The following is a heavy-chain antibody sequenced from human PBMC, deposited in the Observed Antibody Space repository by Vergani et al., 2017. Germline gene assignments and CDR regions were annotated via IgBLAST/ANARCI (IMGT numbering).Heavy chain of an antibody. CDR3: TKGSRGYTGYFFDY. J-gene: IGHJ4*02. Sequence: EVQLVESGGGLVQPGRSLRLSCAASGFTFDDYAMHWVRQAPGKGLEWVSGISWNSGSIGYADSVKGRFTISRDNAKNSLYLQMNSLRAEDMALYYCTKGSRGYTGYFFDYWGQGTLATVSS. D-gene: IGHD5-12*01. V-gene: IGHV3-9*03. CDR2: ISWNSGSI. CDR1: GFTFDDYA.